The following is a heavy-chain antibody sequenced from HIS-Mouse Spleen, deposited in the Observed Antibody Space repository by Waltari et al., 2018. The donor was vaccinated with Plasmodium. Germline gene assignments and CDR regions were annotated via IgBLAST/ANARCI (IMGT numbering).Heavy chain of an antibody. J-gene: IGHJ1*01. CDR1: GYTFPGYS. Sequence: QVQLVQSGAEVKKPGASVKVSCKASGYTFPGYSMHWVRQAPGQGFEWLGWINPNSGGTNYAQKFQGRVTMTRDTSISTAYMELSRLRSDDTAVYYCARVLGYKAAAGTFVEYFQHWGQGTLVTVSS. D-gene: IGHD6-13*01. V-gene: IGHV1-2*02. CDR3: ARVLGYKAAAGTFVEYFQH. CDR2: INPNSGGT.